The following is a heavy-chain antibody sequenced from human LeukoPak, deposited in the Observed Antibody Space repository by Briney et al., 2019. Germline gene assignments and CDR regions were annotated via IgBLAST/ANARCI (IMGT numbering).Heavy chain of an antibody. D-gene: IGHD2-15*01. Sequence: GGSLRLSCAASGFTFSSYGMHWVRQAPGKGMEWVAVISYDGSNKYYADSVKGRFTISGDNSKNTLYLQMNSLRAEDTAVYYCAKDEGYCSGGSCYEAPYFQHWRQGTLVTVSS. V-gene: IGHV3-30*18. CDR3: AKDEGYCSGGSCYEAPYFQH. CDR1: GFTFSSYG. J-gene: IGHJ1*01. CDR2: ISYDGSNK.